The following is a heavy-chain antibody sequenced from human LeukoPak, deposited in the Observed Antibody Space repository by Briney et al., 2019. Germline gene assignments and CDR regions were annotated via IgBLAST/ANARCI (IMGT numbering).Heavy chain of an antibody. CDR2: IIPTFGTA. CDR1: GGTFSSYA. Sequence: GASVKVSCKASGGTFSSYAISWVRQAPGQGLEWMGGIIPTFGTANYAQKFQGRVTITADESTSTAYMELSSLRSEDTAVYYCARDSSGYYYYFDYWGQGTLVTVSS. J-gene: IGHJ4*02. CDR3: ARDSSGYYYYFDY. D-gene: IGHD3-22*01. V-gene: IGHV1-69*13.